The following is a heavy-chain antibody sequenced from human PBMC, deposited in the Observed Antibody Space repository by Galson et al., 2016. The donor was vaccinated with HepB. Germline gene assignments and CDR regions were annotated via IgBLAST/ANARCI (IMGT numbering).Heavy chain of an antibody. CDR3: VREAHGYSGF. CDR2: INPKNGAT. D-gene: IGHD5-12*01. J-gene: IGHJ4*02. Sequence: SVKVSCKASGYSFTTYFIYWVRQAPGQGLEWMGWINPKNGATRYAQEFEDRVTMSRDTSTATVYMELTSVTSDDTAVFYCVREAHGYSGFWGQGTLVTVSS. V-gene: IGHV1-2*02. CDR1: GYSFTTYF.